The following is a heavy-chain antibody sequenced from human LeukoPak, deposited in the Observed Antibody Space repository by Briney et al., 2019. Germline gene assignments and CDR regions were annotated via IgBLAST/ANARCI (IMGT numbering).Heavy chain of an antibody. V-gene: IGHV1-69*06. CDR1: GGTFSSYA. D-gene: IGHD3-10*01. CDR2: IIPIFGTA. Sequence: SVKVSCKASGGTFSSYAISWVRQAPGPGLEWMGGIIPIFGTANYAQKFQGRVTITADKSTSTAYMELSSLRSEDTAVYYCARAYGSGSYYHIAIYYYYGMDVWGKGTTVTVSS. J-gene: IGHJ6*04. CDR3: ARAYGSGSYYHIAIYYYYGMDV.